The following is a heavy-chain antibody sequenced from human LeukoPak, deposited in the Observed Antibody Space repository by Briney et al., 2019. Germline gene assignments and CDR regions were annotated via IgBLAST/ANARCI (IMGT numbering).Heavy chain of an antibody. CDR1: GFTFSSYG. V-gene: IGHV3-30*02. CDR3: ARRAVGATGSYYFDY. J-gene: IGHJ4*02. Sequence: GGSLRLSCAASGFTFSSYGMHWVRLAPGKGLEWVAFIRYDGSNKYYTDSVKGRFTISRDNSKNTLYLQMNSLRAEDTAVYYCARRAVGATGSYYFDYWGQGTLVTVSS. D-gene: IGHD1-26*01. CDR2: IRYDGSNK.